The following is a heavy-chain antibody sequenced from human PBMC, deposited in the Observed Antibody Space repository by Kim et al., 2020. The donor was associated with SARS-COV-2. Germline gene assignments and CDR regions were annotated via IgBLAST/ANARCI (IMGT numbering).Heavy chain of an antibody. D-gene: IGHD1-26*01. J-gene: IGHJ5*02. V-gene: IGHV4-59*01. CDR3: ASFKVGATRWFDP. Sequence: PSLQNRVTISGDTSKKQFSLKLSSVTAADTAVYYCASFKVGATRWFDPWGQGTLVTVSS.